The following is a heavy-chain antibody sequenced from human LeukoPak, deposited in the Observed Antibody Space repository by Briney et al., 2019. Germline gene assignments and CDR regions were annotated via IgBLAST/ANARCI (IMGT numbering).Heavy chain of an antibody. J-gene: IGHJ4*01. V-gene: IGHV3-30*02. CDR3: AKASLGVAKSYFDS. CDR1: GFTFSSYG. D-gene: IGHD5-12*01. Sequence: GGSLRLSCAASGFTFSSYGMHWVRQAPGKGLEWVSFTRFDGGLTYYGDSVKGRFTISRDNTKNTLYLQMNSLRPEDTAVYFCAKASLGVAKSYFDSWGQGTLVTVSS. CDR2: TRFDGGLT.